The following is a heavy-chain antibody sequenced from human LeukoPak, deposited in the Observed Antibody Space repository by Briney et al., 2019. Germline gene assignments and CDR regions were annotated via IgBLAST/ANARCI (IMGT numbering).Heavy chain of an antibody. D-gene: IGHD1-26*01. J-gene: IGHJ2*01. V-gene: IGHV1-8*01. CDR2: MYPNSGNA. Sequence: GASVKVSCKASGYTFTTYDINWVRQAAGQGLEWMGWMYPNSGNAGYAQKFQGRVTMSRNTSISTAYMELSSLRSEDTAVYYYARGGSYSNYFYFDLWGRGTLVTVSS. CDR1: GYTFTTYD. CDR3: ARGGSYSNYFYFDL.